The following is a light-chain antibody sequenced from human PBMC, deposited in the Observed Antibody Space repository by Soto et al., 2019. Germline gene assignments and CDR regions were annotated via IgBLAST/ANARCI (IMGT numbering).Light chain of an antibody. CDR1: QRISTY. Sequence: DIQMTQSPSSLSASLGDRVTISCRASQRISTYLNWFQQRPGKAPNLLIYAASTLQSGVPSRLSGIGSGTDFTLTISSLQPEDFATYYCQQSYTAPCSFGPETQVDIK. CDR3: QQSYTAPCS. V-gene: IGKV1-39*01. CDR2: AAS. J-gene: IGKJ3*01.